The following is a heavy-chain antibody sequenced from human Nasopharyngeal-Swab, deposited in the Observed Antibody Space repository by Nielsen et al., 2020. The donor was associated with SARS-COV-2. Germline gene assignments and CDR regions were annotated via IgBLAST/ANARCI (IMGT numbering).Heavy chain of an antibody. V-gene: IGHV3-7*04. D-gene: IGHD3-10*01. Sequence: GESLKISCAASGFSFSGYWMSWFRQAPGKGPEWVANINQGGIEKKYVDSVKGRFTISRDDATNSVHLQMNSLRADDTAVYYCAREAYYNAVDYWGQGILVTVSS. J-gene: IGHJ4*02. CDR3: AREAYYNAVDY. CDR1: GFSFSGYW. CDR2: INQGGIEK.